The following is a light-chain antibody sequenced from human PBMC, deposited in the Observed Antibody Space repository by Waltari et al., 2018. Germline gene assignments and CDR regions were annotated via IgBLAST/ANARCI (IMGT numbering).Light chain of an antibody. CDR2: YAN. V-gene: IGKV1-17*01. CDR1: QGINNY. Sequence: DIQMSQSPSSLSAYVGDRVTITCRASQGINNYLNWYQQKPGKAPNFLIYYANTLASGVPSRFSGSGSGTEFTLTISSLQPEDFATYYCQQGKSNPTFGGGTKVEIK. J-gene: IGKJ4*01. CDR3: QQGKSNPT.